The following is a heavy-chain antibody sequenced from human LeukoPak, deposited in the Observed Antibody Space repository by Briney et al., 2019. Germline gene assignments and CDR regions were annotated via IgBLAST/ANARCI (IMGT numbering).Heavy chain of an antibody. Sequence: SQTLSLTCTVSGGSISSGDYYWSWIRQPPGTGLEWIGYIYYSGSTYYNPSLKSRVTISVDTSKNQFSLKLSSVTAADTAVYYCARVSIAVAADYWGQGTLVTVSS. V-gene: IGHV4-30-4*01. CDR2: IYYSGST. D-gene: IGHD6-19*01. CDR1: GGSISSGDYY. J-gene: IGHJ4*02. CDR3: ARVSIAVAADY.